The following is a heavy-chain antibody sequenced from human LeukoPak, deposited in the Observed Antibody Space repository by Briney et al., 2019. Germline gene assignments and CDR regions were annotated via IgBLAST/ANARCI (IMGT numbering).Heavy chain of an antibody. CDR1: GGSISSSSYY. CDR3: ARNKGGSGSYYKRNWFDP. V-gene: IGHV4-39*07. CDR2: IYYSGST. D-gene: IGHD3-10*01. Sequence: KSSETLSLTCTVSGGSISSSSYYWGWIRQPPGKGLEWIGSIYYSGSTNYNPSLKSRVTISVDTSKNQFSLKLSSVTAADTAVYYCARNKGGSGSYYKRNWFDPWGQGTLVTVSS. J-gene: IGHJ5*02.